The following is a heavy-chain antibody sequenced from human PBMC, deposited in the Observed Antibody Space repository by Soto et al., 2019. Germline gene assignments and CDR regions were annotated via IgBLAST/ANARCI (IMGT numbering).Heavy chain of an antibody. CDR3: ASAIAVASTGSDY. D-gene: IGHD6-19*01. Sequence: QVQLVQSGAELKKPGASVKVSCKASGYTFTSYDINWVRQATGQGLEWLGWMNPNSGNTGYAQKFQGRVTMTRNTSIGTAYIELSSLRSGDTAVYYCASAIAVASTGSDYWGQGTLVTVSS. J-gene: IGHJ4*02. CDR2: MNPNSGNT. V-gene: IGHV1-8*01. CDR1: GYTFTSYD.